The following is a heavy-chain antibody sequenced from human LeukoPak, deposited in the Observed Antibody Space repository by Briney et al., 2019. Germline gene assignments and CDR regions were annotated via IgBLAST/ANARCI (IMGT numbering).Heavy chain of an antibody. J-gene: IGHJ4*02. Sequence: ASVKVSCTASGYTFTSYYMHWVRQAPGQGLEWMGIINPSGGSTSYAQKFQGRVTMTRDTSTSTVYMELSSLRSEDTAVYYCARVRAELESLYSGYDSAFDYWGQGTLVTVSS. D-gene: IGHD5-12*01. CDR1: GYTFTSYY. V-gene: IGHV1-46*01. CDR3: ARVRAELESLYSGYDSAFDY. CDR2: INPSGGST.